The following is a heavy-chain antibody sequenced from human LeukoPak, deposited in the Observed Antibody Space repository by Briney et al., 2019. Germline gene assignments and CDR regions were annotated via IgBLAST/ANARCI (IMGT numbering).Heavy chain of an antibody. J-gene: IGHJ4*02. CDR2: IFYGGNT. Sequence: SETLSLTCTVSGGSISSGDYYWSRIRQPPGKGLEWIVRIFYGGNTFQHPSLKSRVTISVDTSKNQFSLNLSSVTAADTAVYYCARHLRYSTSWTPCDYWGQGTLVTVSS. CDR1: GGSISSGDYY. D-gene: IGHD6-13*01. V-gene: IGHV4-39*01. CDR3: ARHLRYSTSWTPCDY.